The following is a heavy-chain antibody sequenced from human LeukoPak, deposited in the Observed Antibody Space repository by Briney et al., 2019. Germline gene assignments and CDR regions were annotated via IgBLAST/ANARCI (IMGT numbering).Heavy chain of an antibody. CDR3: ARALARFGDFDP. J-gene: IGHJ5*02. CDR2: ISYDGSNK. CDR1: GFTFSSYA. Sequence: GRSPRLSCAASGFTFSSYAMHWVRQAPGKGLEGVAVISYDGSNKYYADSVKGRFTISRDNSKNTLYLQMNSLRAEDTAVYYCARALARFGDFDPWGQGTLVTVSS. D-gene: IGHD3-10*01. V-gene: IGHV3-30-3*01.